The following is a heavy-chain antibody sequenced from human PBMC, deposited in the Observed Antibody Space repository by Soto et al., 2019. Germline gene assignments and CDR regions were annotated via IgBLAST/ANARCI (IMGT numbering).Heavy chain of an antibody. V-gene: IGHV3-23*01. Sequence: PXGALRLSCAASGFTFSSYAMSWVRQAPGKGLEWVSAISGSGGSTYYADSVKGRFTISRDNSKNTLYLQMNSLRAEDTAVYYCAKSGSSRWYYYYYYGMDVWGQGTTVTVSS. J-gene: IGHJ6*02. D-gene: IGHD6-13*01. CDR2: ISGSGGST. CDR1: GFTFSSYA. CDR3: AKSGSSRWYYYYYYGMDV.